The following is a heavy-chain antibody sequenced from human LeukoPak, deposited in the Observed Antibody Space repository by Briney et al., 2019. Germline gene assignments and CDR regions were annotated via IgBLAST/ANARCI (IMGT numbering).Heavy chain of an antibody. CDR3: ARDETSGYFVY. D-gene: IGHD2-15*01. CDR2: IKEDGNMK. CDR1: GFMFGTYW. V-gene: IGHV3-7*01. Sequence: GGSLRLSCAASGFMFGTYWMSWVRQAPGRGLEWVANIKEDGNMKQYADSVRGRFTISRDNAKSSLYLQMSGLRAEDSAVYYCARDETSGYFVYWGQGTLVTVPS. J-gene: IGHJ4*02.